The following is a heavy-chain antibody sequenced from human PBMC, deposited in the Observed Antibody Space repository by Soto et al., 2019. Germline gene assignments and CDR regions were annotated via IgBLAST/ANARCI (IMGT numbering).Heavy chain of an antibody. CDR2: ISNDGSNK. Sequence: QVHLVESGGGVVQPGRSLRLSCAASGFSFSSYAMHWLRQAPGEGLEWVAVISNDGSNKFFADSVKGRFFISRDNSNNTLFLEMDHLRPQDTADYYCARGQHDNDYWGQGSLV. CDR1: GFSFSSYA. CDR3: ARGQHDNDY. D-gene: IGHD3-22*01. V-gene: IGHV3-30-3*01. J-gene: IGHJ4*02.